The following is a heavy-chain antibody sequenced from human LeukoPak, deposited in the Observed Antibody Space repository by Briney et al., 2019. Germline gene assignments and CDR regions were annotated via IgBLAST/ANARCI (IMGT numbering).Heavy chain of an antibody. CDR1: GYTFTGHY. CDR2: INPSSGGT. D-gene: IGHD3-10*01. J-gene: IGHJ4*02. Sequence: ASVKVSCKVSGYTFTGHYLHWVRQAPGQGLEWMGRINPSSGGTNYAQKFQGRVTMTGDTSINTAYMDLSSLRSDDTAVYYCARGPSGSDYWGQGTLVTVSS. CDR3: ARGPSGSDY. V-gene: IGHV1-2*06.